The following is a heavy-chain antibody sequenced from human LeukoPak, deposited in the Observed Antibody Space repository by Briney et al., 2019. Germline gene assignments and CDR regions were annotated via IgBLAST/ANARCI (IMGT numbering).Heavy chain of an antibody. D-gene: IGHD6-19*01. CDR3: ARWYSSGWIDY. CDR2: ISSSGSTI. V-gene: IGHV3-48*03. J-gene: IGHJ4*02. CDR1: GFTFSSYE. Sequence: PGGSLRLSCAASGFTFSSYEMNWVRQAPGKGLEWVSYISSSGSTIYYAYSLKGRFTIYRDNAKNSLYLQMNSLRAEDTAVYYCARWYSSGWIDYWGQGTLVTVSS.